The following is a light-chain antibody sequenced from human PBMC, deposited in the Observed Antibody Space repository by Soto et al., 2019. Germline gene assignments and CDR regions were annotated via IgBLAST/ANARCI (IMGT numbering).Light chain of an antibody. J-gene: IGKJ1*01. V-gene: IGKV3-15*01. CDR1: QSVSTN. Sequence: ETVMTQSPATLSVSPGERATPSCRASQSVSTNLAWYQHKPGQAPRLLISGASTRATGLPARFSGSGSGTEFTLTISSLQSEDFAVYYCQQYNNWQGTFGQGTK. CDR2: GAS. CDR3: QQYNNWQGT.